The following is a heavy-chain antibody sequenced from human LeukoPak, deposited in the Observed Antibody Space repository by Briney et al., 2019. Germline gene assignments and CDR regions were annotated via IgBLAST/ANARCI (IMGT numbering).Heavy chain of an antibody. CDR1: GYSISSNNW. V-gene: IGHV4-28*01. D-gene: IGHD1-26*01. CDR3: AKTASSGSYYDS. Sequence: PSETLSLTCAVSGYSISSNNWWGWIRQPPGEGLEWIGYLYVGGSTYYNPSLKSRVTMSVDTSKNQLSLKLSSLTAVGTAIYYCAKTASSGSYYDSWGQGTLVTVSS. CDR2: LYVGGST. J-gene: IGHJ4*02.